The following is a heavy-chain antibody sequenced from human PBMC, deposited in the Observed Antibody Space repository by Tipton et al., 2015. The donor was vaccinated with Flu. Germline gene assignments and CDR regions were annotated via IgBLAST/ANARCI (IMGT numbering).Heavy chain of an antibody. CDR1: GDSISSDYY. CDR3: ARRDYSNYVSDPKNWFDP. D-gene: IGHD4-11*01. V-gene: IGHV4-38-2*02. Sequence: TLSLTCTISGDSISSDYYWGWIRQPPGKGLKWIGNIYHTGSTYHNPSLKSRVTISINTSKNQFSLKVFSVTAADTAVYYCARRDYSNYVSDPKNWFDPWGQGPWSPSPQ. J-gene: IGHJ5*02. CDR2: IYHTGST.